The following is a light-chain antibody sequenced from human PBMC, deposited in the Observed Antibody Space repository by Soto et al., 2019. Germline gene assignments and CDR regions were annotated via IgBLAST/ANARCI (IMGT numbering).Light chain of an antibody. CDR1: SSDVGDYNY. CDR2: EVS. J-gene: IGLJ1*01. CDR3: TSYTSKSSLYV. V-gene: IGLV2-14*01. Sequence: QSALTQPASVSGSPGQSVTISCTGTSSDVGDYNYVCWYQQHPGRAPKLLSFEVSNRPSGVSDRFSGSKSGNTASLIISGLQAEDEATYYCTSYTSKSSLYVFGTGTKVTVL.